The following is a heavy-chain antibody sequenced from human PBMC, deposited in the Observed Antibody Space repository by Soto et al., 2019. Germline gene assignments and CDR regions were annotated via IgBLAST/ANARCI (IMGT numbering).Heavy chain of an antibody. CDR2: VTYSGST. V-gene: IGHV4-59*01. D-gene: IGHD2-2*01. CDR1: SGSISIYS. J-gene: IGHJ4*02. Sequence: QVQLQESGPGLVKPSETLSLTCTVASGSISIYSWSWIRQPPGKGLEWIGYVTYSGSTHYNPSPKSRVTISVDTSKNQFSLKLSSVTAADAAVYYCARTSYQLLRFDYWGQGTLVTVSS. CDR3: ARTSYQLLRFDY.